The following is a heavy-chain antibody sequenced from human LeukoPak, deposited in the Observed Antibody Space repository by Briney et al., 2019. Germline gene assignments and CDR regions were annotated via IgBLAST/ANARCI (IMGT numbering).Heavy chain of an antibody. V-gene: IGHV3-23*01. CDR1: GFTFSSSA. D-gene: IGHD6-13*01. J-gene: IGHJ1*01. CDR3: AKSPIAAAGTRYFEH. CDR2: ISGSGGTT. Sequence: GGSLRLSCAASGFTFSSSAMSWVRQAPGKGLEWVSAISGSGGTTYYADSVKGRFTISRDNSKSTLYLQLNSLRAEDTALYYCAKSPIAAAGTRYFEHWGQGTLVTVSS.